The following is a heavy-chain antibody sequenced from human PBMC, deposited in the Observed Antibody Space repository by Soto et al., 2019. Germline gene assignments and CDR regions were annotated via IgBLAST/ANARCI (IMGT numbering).Heavy chain of an antibody. Sequence: QVQLQQWGAGLLKPSETLSLTCAVYGGSFSGYYWSWIRQPPGKGLEWIGEINHSGSTNYNPSLKSRVPISVDPSTHHFSLKLSSVTAADTAVYYCARRPARPRITMVRGVINYYYGMDVWGQGTTVTVSS. CDR3: ARRPARPRITMVRGVINYYYGMDV. CDR2: INHSGST. V-gene: IGHV4-34*01. CDR1: GGSFSGYY. J-gene: IGHJ6*02. D-gene: IGHD3-10*01.